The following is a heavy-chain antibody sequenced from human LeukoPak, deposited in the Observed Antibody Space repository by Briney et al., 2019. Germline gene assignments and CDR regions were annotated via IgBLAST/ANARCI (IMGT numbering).Heavy chain of an antibody. CDR1: GCTFTSYD. CDR3: ARVNAYSSSPLDP. J-gene: IGHJ5*02. V-gene: IGHV1-8*01. Sequence: ALVKVSCKASGCTFTSYDINWVRQATGQGLEWMGWMNPNSGNTGYAQKFQGRVTMTRNTSISTAYMELSSLRSEDTAVYYCARVNAYSSSPLDPWGQGTLVTVSS. CDR2: MNPNSGNT. D-gene: IGHD6-6*01.